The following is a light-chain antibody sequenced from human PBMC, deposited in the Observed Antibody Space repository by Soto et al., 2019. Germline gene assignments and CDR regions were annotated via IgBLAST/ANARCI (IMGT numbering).Light chain of an antibody. J-gene: IGLJ3*02. Sequence: QSALTQPASVSGSPGQSITISCTGTTSDVGDYKYISWYQQHPGKVPKLIIYEVTNRPSGVSNRFSGSKSGNTASLTISGLQAEDEADYYCSLYTIPRVFGGGTKLTVL. CDR2: EVT. V-gene: IGLV2-14*01. CDR1: TSDVGDYKY. CDR3: SLYTIPRV.